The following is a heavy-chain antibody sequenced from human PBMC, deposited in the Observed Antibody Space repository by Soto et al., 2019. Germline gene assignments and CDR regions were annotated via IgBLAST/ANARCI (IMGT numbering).Heavy chain of an antibody. V-gene: IGHV3-7*03. CDR2: IKQDESEK. Sequence: GGSLRLSCAASGFSFRDYWMSWDRQAPGKGLEWVTTIKQDESEKYYVDSVKGRFTVSRDNAQSSLYLQMNSLRAEDTAMYYCARGDYFDRRFDYWGQGTLVTVSS. J-gene: IGHJ4*02. CDR1: GFSFRDYW. CDR3: ARGDYFDRRFDY. D-gene: IGHD3-22*01.